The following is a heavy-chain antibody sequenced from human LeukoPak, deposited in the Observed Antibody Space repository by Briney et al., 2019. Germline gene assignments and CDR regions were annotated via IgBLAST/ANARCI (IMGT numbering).Heavy chain of an antibody. CDR2: ISYDGSNK. D-gene: IGHD6-13*01. V-gene: IGHV3-30*03. J-gene: IGHJ6*02. CDR1: GFTFSSYG. CDR3: IAAAGSPVLHGMDV. Sequence: GGSLRLSCAASGFTFSSYGMHWVRQAPGKGLEWVAVISYDGSNKYYADSVKGRFTISRDNSKNTLYLQMNSLRAEDTAVYYAIAAAGSPVLHGMDVWGQGTRSPSP.